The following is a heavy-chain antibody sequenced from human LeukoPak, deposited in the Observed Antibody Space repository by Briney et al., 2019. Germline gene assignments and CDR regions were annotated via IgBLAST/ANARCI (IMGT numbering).Heavy chain of an antibody. D-gene: IGHD3-22*01. CDR3: AKGAQRGSGYRPDY. V-gene: IGHV3-23*01. CDR1: GVTLSNYA. CDR2: ISGSAGNT. J-gene: IGHJ4*02. Sequence: PGGPLSLSCAASGVTLSNYAMTWVRQPPGKGVDWVSAISGSAGNTYYADSVKGRFTISRSNTKTTLYLQRNRLRAEDTAVYSCAKGAQRGSGYRPDYWGQGTLVTVSS.